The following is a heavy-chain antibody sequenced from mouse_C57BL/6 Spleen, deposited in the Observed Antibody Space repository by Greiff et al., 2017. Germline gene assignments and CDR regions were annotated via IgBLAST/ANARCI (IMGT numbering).Heavy chain of an antibody. D-gene: IGHD2-10*01. CDR2: IDPSDSYT. Sequence: QVQLQQPGAELVKPGASVKLSCKASGYTFTSYWMQWVKQRPGPGLEWIGEIDPSDSYTNYNQKFKGKATLPLDTSSSTAYMQLSSLTSEDSAVYYCARRGLGLLFYAMDYWGQGTSVTVSS. V-gene: IGHV1-50*01. CDR3: ARRGLGLLFYAMDY. CDR1: GYTFTSYW. J-gene: IGHJ4*01.